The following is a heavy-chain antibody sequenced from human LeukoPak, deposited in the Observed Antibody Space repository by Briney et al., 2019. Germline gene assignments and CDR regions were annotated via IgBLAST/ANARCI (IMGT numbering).Heavy chain of an antibody. CDR3: ATDSPTVVVPAAIGELYY. Sequence: GASVKVSCKVSGYTLTELSMHWVRQAPGKGLEWMGGFDPEDGETIYAQKFQGRVTMTEDTSTDTAYMELSSLRSEDTAVYYCATDSPTVVVPAAIGELYYWGQGTLVTVSS. V-gene: IGHV1-24*01. J-gene: IGHJ4*02. D-gene: IGHD2-2*02. CDR1: GYTLTELS. CDR2: FDPEDGET.